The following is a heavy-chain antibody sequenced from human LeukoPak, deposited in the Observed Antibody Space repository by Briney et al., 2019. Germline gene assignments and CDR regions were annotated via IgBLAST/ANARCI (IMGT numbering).Heavy chain of an antibody. CDR3: ARVRIVGATLRFDY. D-gene: IGHD1-26*01. J-gene: IGHJ4*02. CDR1: GFTFSSYA. CDR2: ISGSGGST. Sequence: PGGSLRLSCAASGFTFSSYAMSWVRQAPGKGLEWVSAISGSGGSTYYADSVKGRFTISRDNAKNTLYLQMNSLRAEDTAVYYCARVRIVGATLRFDYWGQGTLVTVSS. V-gene: IGHV3-23*01.